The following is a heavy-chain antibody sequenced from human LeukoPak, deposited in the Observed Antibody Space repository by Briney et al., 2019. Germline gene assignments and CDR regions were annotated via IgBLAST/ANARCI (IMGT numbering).Heavy chain of an antibody. V-gene: IGHV4-39*01. CDR1: GDSIGSNTYY. D-gene: IGHD5-12*01. J-gene: IGHJ4*02. Sequence: SETLSLTGTVSGDSIGSNTYYWGWIRQPPGKGLEWIGSIYYSGSAYYNPSLKSRVTISVDTSKNQFSLKLNSVTAADTAVYYCARLPSGGYDLDYWGQGTLVTVSS. CDR3: ARLPSGGYDLDY. CDR2: IYYSGSA.